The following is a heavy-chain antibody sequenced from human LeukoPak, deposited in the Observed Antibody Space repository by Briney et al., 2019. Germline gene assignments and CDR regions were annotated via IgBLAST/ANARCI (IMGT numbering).Heavy chain of an antibody. J-gene: IGHJ4*02. Sequence: GGSLRLSCAASGFTFISYGMHWVRQAPGKGLEWVSFIRNDGSNKYYADSGKGRFTISRDNSKNTLYLQMNSLRAEDTAMYYCATGTNWNYDPRVYFDYWGQGTLVTVSS. CDR3: ATGTNWNYDPRVYFDY. D-gene: IGHD1-7*01. V-gene: IGHV3-30*02. CDR2: IRNDGSNK. CDR1: GFTFISYG.